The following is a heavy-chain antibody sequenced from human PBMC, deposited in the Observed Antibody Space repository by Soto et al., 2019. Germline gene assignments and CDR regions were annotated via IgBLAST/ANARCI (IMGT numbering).Heavy chain of an antibody. Sequence: QVQLVESGGGVVQPERSLRLSCAASGFTFSKYAMHWVRQARGTGLEWVAVISNDGSNPYYADSVKGRFTISRDNSKNTLYLQMNSLREEDTAVYYCARTGYYRSGYFVEYYFDYWGQGTLVTVSS. J-gene: IGHJ4*02. CDR1: GFTFSKYA. CDR2: ISNDGSNP. V-gene: IGHV3-30-3*01. CDR3: ARTGYYRSGYFVEYYFDY. D-gene: IGHD3-22*01.